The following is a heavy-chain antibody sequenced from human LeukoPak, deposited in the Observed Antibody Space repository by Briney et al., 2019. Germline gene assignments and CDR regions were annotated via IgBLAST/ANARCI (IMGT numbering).Heavy chain of an antibody. CDR1: GFTFSSYS. Sequence: GGSLRLSCAASGFTFSSYSMNWVRQAPGKGLEWVSSITSGSSYIYYADSVKGRFTISRDNAKSSLNLQMNSLRAEDTAVYYCARVYGDLDYWGRGTLVTVSS. CDR3: ARVYGDLDY. D-gene: IGHD4-17*01. J-gene: IGHJ4*02. CDR2: ITSGSSYI. V-gene: IGHV3-21*01.